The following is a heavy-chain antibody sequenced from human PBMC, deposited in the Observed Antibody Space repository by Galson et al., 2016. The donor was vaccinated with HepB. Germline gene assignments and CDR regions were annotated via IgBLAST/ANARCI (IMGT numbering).Heavy chain of an antibody. CDR3: AKTDILAGYSAFDY. CDR2: ISYDGSHQ. CDR1: GFTFSSYA. Sequence: SLRLSCAASGFTFSSYAMHWVRQAPGQGLEWVAVISYDGSHQYYAASVKGRFTISRDNSTNTLSLQPNSLRAEETAVYYCAKTDILAGYSAFDYWGQGTLGTVSS. V-gene: IGHV3-30*18. D-gene: IGHD3-9*01. J-gene: IGHJ4*02.